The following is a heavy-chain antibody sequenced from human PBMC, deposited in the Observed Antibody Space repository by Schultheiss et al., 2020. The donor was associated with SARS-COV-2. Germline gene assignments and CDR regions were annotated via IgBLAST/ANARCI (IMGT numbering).Heavy chain of an antibody. CDR1: GGSISSGSYY. CDR2: IHTSGST. V-gene: IGHV4-61*02. J-gene: IGHJ4*02. D-gene: IGHD6-6*01. CDR3: ARHREYSSYFDY. Sequence: SETLSLTCTVSGGSISSGSYYWSWIRQPAGKGLEWIVRIHTSGSTNYNPSLKSRVTISVDTSKNQFSLKLSSVTAADTAVYYCARHREYSSYFDYWGQGSLVTVAS.